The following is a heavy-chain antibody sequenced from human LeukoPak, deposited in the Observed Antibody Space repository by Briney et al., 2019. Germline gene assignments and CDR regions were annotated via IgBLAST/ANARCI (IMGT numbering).Heavy chain of an antibody. CDR2: IYYSGST. CDR1: GGSISSSNYY. D-gene: IGHD2-2*01. Sequence: PSETLSLTCTVSGGSISSSNYYWGWIRQPPGKGLEWIGTIYYSGSTYYNPSLKSRVTISVDTSKNQFSLKLSSVTAADTAVYYCARCLYCSSTSCLYYFDYWGQGTLVTVSS. CDR3: ARCLYCSSTSCLYYFDY. V-gene: IGHV4-39*01. J-gene: IGHJ4*02.